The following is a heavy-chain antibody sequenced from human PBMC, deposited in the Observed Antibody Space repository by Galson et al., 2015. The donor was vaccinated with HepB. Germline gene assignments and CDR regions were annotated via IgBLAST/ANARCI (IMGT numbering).Heavy chain of an antibody. V-gene: IGHV3-30*04. CDR3: ARTRGYCSGGSCYLPVDY. J-gene: IGHJ4*02. Sequence: SLRLSCAASGFTFSSYAMHWVRQAPGKGLEWVAVISYDGSNKYYADSVKGRFTISRDNSKNTLYLQMNSLRAEDTAVYYCARTRGYCSGGSCYLPVDYWGQGTLVTVSS. D-gene: IGHD2-15*01. CDR2: ISYDGSNK. CDR1: GFTFSSYA.